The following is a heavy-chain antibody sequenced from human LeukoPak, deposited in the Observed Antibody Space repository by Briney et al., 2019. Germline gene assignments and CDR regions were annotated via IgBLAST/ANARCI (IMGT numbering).Heavy chain of an antibody. V-gene: IGHV3-21*01. Sequence: GGSLRLSCAASGFTFSSYSMNWVRQAPGKGLEWVSSISVRSNYIYYADSVRGRFRISRDDARDSLYLQMNSLRAEDTAVYYCVRLRRNSDTTGFYYYYDFWGQGTLVTVSS. CDR1: GFTFSSYS. CDR3: VRLRRNSDTTGFYYYYDF. J-gene: IGHJ4*02. CDR2: ISVRSNYI. D-gene: IGHD3-22*01.